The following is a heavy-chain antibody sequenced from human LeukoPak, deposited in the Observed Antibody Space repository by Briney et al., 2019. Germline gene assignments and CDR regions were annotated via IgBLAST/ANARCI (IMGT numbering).Heavy chain of an antibody. CDR1: GFTFSRYA. CDR2: ISYHGSEK. Sequence: GGSLRLSCVDPGFTFSRYAMHWVRPAPGKGLEWVAVISYHGSEKYYADSVKGRFTISRDNSKNTLYLQMNSLRAEDTAVYYCARDLKQWRGENYFDSWGPGTLITVSS. D-gene: IGHD6-19*01. V-gene: IGHV3-30*01. CDR3: ARDLKQWRGENYFDS. J-gene: IGHJ4*02.